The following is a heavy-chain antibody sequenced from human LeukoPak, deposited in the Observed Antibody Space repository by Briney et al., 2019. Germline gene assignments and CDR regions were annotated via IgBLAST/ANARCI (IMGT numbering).Heavy chain of an antibody. CDR2: ISGSGGST. Sequence: AGGSLRLSCAASGFTFSSYAMSWVRHAPGKGLEWVSAISGSGGSTYYADSVKGRFTISRDNSKNTLYLQMNSLRAEDTAVYYCAKGVEMATTKAAFDYWGQGTLVTVSS. D-gene: IGHD5-24*01. CDR3: AKGVEMATTKAAFDY. J-gene: IGHJ4*02. CDR1: GFTFSSYA. V-gene: IGHV3-23*01.